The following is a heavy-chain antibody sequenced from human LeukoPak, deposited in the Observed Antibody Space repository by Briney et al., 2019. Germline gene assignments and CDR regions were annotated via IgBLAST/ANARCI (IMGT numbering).Heavy chain of an antibody. CDR2: IYYSGST. D-gene: IGHD3-10*01. CDR3: ARDVLPAPGALDI. CDR1: GGSISSYY. Sequence: SETLSLTCTVSGGSISSYYWSWIRQPPGKGLEWIGYIYYSGSTNYNPSLKSRVTISVDTSKNQFSLKLSTVTAADTAVYYCARDVLPAPGALDIWGQGTMVTVSS. J-gene: IGHJ3*02. V-gene: IGHV4-59*01.